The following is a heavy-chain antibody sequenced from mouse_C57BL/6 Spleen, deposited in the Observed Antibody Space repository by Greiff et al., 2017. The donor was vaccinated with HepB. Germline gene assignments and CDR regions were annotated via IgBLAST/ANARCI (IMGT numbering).Heavy chain of an antibody. D-gene: IGHD1-1*01. CDR2: ISSGSSTI. V-gene: IGHV5-17*01. CDR3: AKAENSSRRDAMDY. Sequence: EVKLMESGGGLVKPGGSLKLSCAASGFTFSDYGMHWVRQAPEKGLEWVAYISSGSSTIYYADTVKGRITISRDNAKNTLFLQMTSLRSEDTAMYYCAKAENSSRRDAMDYWGQGTSVTVSS. J-gene: IGHJ4*01. CDR1: GFTFSDYG.